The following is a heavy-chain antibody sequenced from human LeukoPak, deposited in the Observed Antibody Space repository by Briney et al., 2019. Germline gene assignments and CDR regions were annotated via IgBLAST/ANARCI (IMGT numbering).Heavy chain of an antibody. CDR1: GFTFSDYY. V-gene: IGHV3-11*04. CDR3: ACGPRLRLLEWLFVY. D-gene: IGHD3-3*01. Sequence: PGGPLRLSCVASGFTFSDYYRSWFRQAPGKGLEGVAYIIRVGSTIYYADSVKGRFTISRDNTKNSLYLHINSLRAEDPAVYYFACGPRLRLLEWLFVYWGWGTLATVSS. CDR2: IIRVGSTI. J-gene: IGHJ4*02.